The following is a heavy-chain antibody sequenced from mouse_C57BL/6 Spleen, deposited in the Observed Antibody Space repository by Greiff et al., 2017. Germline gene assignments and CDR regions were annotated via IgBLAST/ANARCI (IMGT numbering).Heavy chain of an antibody. V-gene: IGHV1-61*01. D-gene: IGHD2-5*01. CDR2: IYPSDSET. CDR1: GYTFTSYW. Sequence: QVQLKQPGAELVRPGSSVKLSCKASGYTFTSYWMDWVKQRPGQGLEWIGNIYPSDSETHYNQKFKDKATLNVDKSSSTAYMQLSSLTSEDSAVYYCARWGSNYYFDYWGQGTTLTVSS. CDR3: ARWGSNYYFDY. J-gene: IGHJ2*01.